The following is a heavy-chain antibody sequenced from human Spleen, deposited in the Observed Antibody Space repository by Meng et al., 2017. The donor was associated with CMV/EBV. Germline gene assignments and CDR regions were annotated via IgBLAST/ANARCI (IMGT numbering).Heavy chain of an antibody. CDR1: VGSISSDDYY. Sequence: GPGPVKPSQNLPRTCTDSVGSISSDDYYWSWIRQLPGKRLEWIEYIDCSVSTNYNTSLKSRFTMSVDTSKDKFSLKLSSVTAADTAVYYCARILWFGELQYYFDSWGQGTLVTVSS. D-gene: IGHD3-10*01. J-gene: IGHJ4*02. V-gene: IGHV4-30-4*08. CDR3: ARILWFGELQYYFDS. CDR2: IDCSVST.